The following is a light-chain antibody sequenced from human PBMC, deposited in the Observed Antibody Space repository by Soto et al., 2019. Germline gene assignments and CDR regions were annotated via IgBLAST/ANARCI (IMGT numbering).Light chain of an antibody. CDR2: AAS. CDR1: QGISSY. V-gene: IGKV1-27*01. Sequence: DIQMTQSPSSLSESVGDRVTVTCRASQGISSYFAWYQQKPGKVPKLLIFAASTLQPGVPSRFSGSGPGTDFTLTIRSLQPEEVATYYCQKYDSASSPTFGGGTKVEIK. J-gene: IGKJ4*01. CDR3: QKYDSASSPT.